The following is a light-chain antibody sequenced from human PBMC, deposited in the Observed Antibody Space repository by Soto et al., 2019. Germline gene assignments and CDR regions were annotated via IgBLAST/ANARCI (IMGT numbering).Light chain of an antibody. CDR1: SAHSSYI. Sequence: QLVLTQSSSASASLGSSVKLTCTLSSAHSSYIIAWHQQQPGKAPRYLMNLKSSGTYNKGSGVPDRFSGSSSGADRYLTISNLQFEDEADYYCETWDSNTRVFGGGTQLTVL. CDR3: ETWDSNTRV. V-gene: IGLV4-60*02. J-gene: IGLJ3*02. CDR2: LKSSGTY.